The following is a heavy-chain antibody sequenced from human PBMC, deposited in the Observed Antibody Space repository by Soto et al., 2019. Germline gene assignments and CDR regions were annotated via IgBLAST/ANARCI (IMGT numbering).Heavy chain of an antibody. V-gene: IGHV4-59*01. CDR2: IYYSGST. CDR1: GGSISSYY. Sequence: SETLSLTCTVSGGSISSYYWSWIRQPPGKGLEWIGYIYYSGSTNYNPSLKSRVTISVDTSKNQFSLKLSSVTAADTAVYYCARDSHLSYYYGMDVWGQGTTVTVSS. CDR3: ARDSHLSYYYGMDV. J-gene: IGHJ6*02.